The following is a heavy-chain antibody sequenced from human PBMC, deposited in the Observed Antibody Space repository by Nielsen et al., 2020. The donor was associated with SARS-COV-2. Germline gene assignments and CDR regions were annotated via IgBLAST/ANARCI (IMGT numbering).Heavy chain of an antibody. J-gene: IGHJ4*02. CDR2: ISGSGGST. Sequence: GESLKISCAVSGFTFSSYAMSWVRQAPGKGLEWVSAISGSGGSTYYADSVKGRFTISRDNSKNTLYLQMNSLRAEDTAVYYCAKGRGWLLNYWGQGTLVTVSS. V-gene: IGHV3-23*01. D-gene: IGHD5-24*01. CDR1: GFTFSSYA. CDR3: AKGRGWLLNY.